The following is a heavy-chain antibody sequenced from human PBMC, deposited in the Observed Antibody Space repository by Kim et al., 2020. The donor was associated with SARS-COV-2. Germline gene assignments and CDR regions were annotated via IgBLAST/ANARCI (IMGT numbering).Heavy chain of an antibody. V-gene: IGHV3-30*04. D-gene: IGHD6-13*01. CDR1: GFTFSSYA. J-gene: IGHJ4*02. Sequence: GGSLRLSCAASGFTFSSYAMNWVRQAPGKGLEWVAIISYDGSNTFYADSVKGRFTISRDNSKNTLYLQMNSLRAEDTAVYYCARAAPPYISRTTAYFDYWGQGTLVPVSS. CDR2: ISYDGSNT. CDR3: ARAAPPYISRTTAYFDY.